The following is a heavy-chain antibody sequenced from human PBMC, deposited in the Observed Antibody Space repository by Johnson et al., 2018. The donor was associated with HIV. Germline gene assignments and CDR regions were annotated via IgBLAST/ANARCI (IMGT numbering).Heavy chain of an antibody. CDR1: EFTFSGSG. CDR2: ISYDGTNK. Sequence: QVQLVESGGGVVQPGGSLRLSCAASEFTFSGSGMHWVRQSPGKGLEWVAVISYDGTNKFYTDSVKGRFTISRDNSNNTLHLEMNSLRPEDTALYYCAKDRNWGASGAFDIWGQGTMVTVS. J-gene: IGHJ3*02. CDR3: AKDRNWGASGAFDI. V-gene: IGHV3-30*18. D-gene: IGHD3-16*01.